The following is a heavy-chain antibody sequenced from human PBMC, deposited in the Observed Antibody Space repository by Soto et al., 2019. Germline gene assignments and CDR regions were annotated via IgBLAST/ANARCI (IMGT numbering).Heavy chain of an antibody. Sequence: QVQLVESGGDLVKPGGSLRLSCAASGYTFSDYYLSWIRQAPGKGLEWISYIDTSSTKIYYADSVKGRFTISRDNDKNSLFLEMNSLRVEDTAVYFCASHYDLWSGYLSPVDYWGQGTLVTVSS. CDR1: GYTFSDYY. CDR2: IDTSSTKI. CDR3: ASHYDLWSGYLSPVDY. J-gene: IGHJ4*02. V-gene: IGHV3-11*01. D-gene: IGHD3-3*01.